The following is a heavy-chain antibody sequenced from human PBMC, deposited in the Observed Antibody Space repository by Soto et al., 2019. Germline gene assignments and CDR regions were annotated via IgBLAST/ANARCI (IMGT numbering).Heavy chain of an antibody. CDR2: IYWDDDK. J-gene: IGHJ6*02. CDR1: AFSLSTGGVG. D-gene: IGHD2-21*02. Sequence: GPTLVNPTQTLTLTCTFSAFSLSTGGVGVGWIRQPPGKALEWLALIYWDDDKRYGPSLRSRLTITKDTSKNQVVLTMTNMDPVDTATYYCIQSRCGGDCLQSYASYYYYGMDVWGQGTTVTVSS. CDR3: IQSRCGGDCLQSYASYYYYGMDV. V-gene: IGHV2-5*05.